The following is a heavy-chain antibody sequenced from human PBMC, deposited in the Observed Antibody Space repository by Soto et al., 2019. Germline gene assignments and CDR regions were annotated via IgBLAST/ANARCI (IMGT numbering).Heavy chain of an antibody. CDR1: GFTFSSYA. D-gene: IGHD6-19*01. CDR3: AKDRMAVGSSGDFDY. CDR2: ISGSGGST. V-gene: IGHV3-23*01. Sequence: GGSLRLSCAASGFTFSSYAMSWVRQAPGKGLEWVSAISGSGGSTYYADSVKGRFTISRDNSKNTLYLQMNSLRAEDTAVYYCAKDRMAVGSSGDFDYWGQGTLVTISS. J-gene: IGHJ4*02.